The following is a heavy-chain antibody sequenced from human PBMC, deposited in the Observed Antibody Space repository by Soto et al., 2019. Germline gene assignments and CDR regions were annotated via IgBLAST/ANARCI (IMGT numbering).Heavy chain of an antibody. Sequence: ASETLSLTCAVYGGSFSGYYWSWIRQPPGKGLEWIGEINHSGSTNYNPSLKSRVTISVDTSKNQFSLKLSSVTAADTAVYYCARGWRNCSGGSCYLYNWFDPWGQGTLVTAPQ. CDR1: GGSFSGYY. D-gene: IGHD2-15*01. V-gene: IGHV4-34*01. CDR2: INHSGST. J-gene: IGHJ5*02. CDR3: ARGWRNCSGGSCYLYNWFDP.